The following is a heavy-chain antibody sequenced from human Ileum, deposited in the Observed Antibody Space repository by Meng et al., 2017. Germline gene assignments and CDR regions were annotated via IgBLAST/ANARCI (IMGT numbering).Heavy chain of an antibody. D-gene: IGHD2-15*01. Sequence: GGSLRLSCAASGFTFSDYALSWVRQAPGRGLEWVSGITTDGDSAFYEDSAKGRLTISRDNSKNMLFLQMNSLRVEDTALYYCAKRSCSGGSCYTFFDYWGQGTLVTVSS. CDR3: AKRSCSGGSCYTFFDY. V-gene: IGHV3-23*01. J-gene: IGHJ4*02. CDR2: ITTDGDSA. CDR1: GFTFSDYA.